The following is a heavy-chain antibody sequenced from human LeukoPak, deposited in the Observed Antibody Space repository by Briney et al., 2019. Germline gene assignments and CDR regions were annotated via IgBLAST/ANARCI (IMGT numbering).Heavy chain of an antibody. J-gene: IGHJ4*02. V-gene: IGHV4-4*02. CDR2: VSLAGRT. CDR1: GGSITTTNY. D-gene: IGHD1-26*01. Sequence: SETLSLTCGVSGGSITTTNYWSWVRQPPGGGLEWIGEVSLAGRTRYDPSLKNRVNISIDESKNHLYLNLASVTAADTAVYYCSRESGPFCPFGHWGQGTLVAVTS. CDR3: SRESGPFCPFGH.